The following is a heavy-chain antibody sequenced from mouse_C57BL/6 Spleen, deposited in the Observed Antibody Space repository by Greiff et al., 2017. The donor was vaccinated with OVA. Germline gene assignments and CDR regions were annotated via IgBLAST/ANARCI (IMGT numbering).Heavy chain of an antibody. D-gene: IGHD1-1*01. CDR2: IYPGSGNT. J-gene: IGHJ4*01. CDR1: GYTFTDYY. CDR3: ARDYGSSWDYYAMDY. Sequence: QVHVKQSGAELVRPGASVKLSCKASGYTFTDYYINWVKQRPGQGLEWIARIYPGSGNTYYNEKFKGKATLTAEKSSSTAYMQLSSLTSEDSAVYFCARDYGSSWDYYAMDYWGQGTSVTVSS. V-gene: IGHV1-76*01.